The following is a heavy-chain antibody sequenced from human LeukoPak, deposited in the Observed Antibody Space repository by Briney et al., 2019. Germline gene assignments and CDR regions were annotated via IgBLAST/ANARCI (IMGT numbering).Heavy chain of an antibody. D-gene: IGHD1-26*01. Sequence: GGSLRLSCGASGFTFSNYAMSWVRQAPGKGLEWVSSISGSGGSTYYADSVKGRFTISRDNAKNSLYLQMNSLRAEDTAVYYCARDGEWELLRGYFDYWGQGTLVTVSS. CDR3: ARDGEWELLRGYFDY. J-gene: IGHJ4*02. CDR2: ISGSGGST. V-gene: IGHV3-23*01. CDR1: GFTFSNYA.